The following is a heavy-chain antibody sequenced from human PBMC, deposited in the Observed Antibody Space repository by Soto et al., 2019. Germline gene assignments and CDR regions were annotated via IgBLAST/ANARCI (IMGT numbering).Heavy chain of an antibody. J-gene: IGHJ4*02. V-gene: IGHV4-61*01. D-gene: IGHD5-12*01. CDR2: IYNSGNT. Sequence: QVQLQESGPGLVKPSETLSLTCNVSGGSVSSGSYFWSWIRQPPGKGLEWIGYIYNSGNTKYNPSLKSRVTISAHTSKNQFSLKLSSVTAADTAVYYCAREGRVATFDYWGQGSLVTVSS. CDR3: AREGRVATFDY. CDR1: GGSVSSGSYF.